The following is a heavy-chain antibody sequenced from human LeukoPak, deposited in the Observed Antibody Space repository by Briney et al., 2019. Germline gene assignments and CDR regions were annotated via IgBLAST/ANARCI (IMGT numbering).Heavy chain of an antibody. CDR3: ARGSLGFFNYYGMDV. Sequence: SETLSLTCAVYGGSFSGYYWSWIRQPPGKGLEWIGEINHSGSTNYNPSLKSRVTISVDTSKNQFSLKLSSVTAADTAVYYCARGSLGFFNYYGMDVWGQGTTVIVSS. J-gene: IGHJ6*02. V-gene: IGHV4-34*01. CDR2: INHSGST. CDR1: GGSFSGYY. D-gene: IGHD3-3*01.